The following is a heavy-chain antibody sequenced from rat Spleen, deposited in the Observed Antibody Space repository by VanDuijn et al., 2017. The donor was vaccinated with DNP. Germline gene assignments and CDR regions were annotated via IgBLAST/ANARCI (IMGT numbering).Heavy chain of an antibody. J-gene: IGHJ2*01. D-gene: IGHD1-7*01. CDR2: ITYSGGST. CDR1: GFTFSNYD. CDR3: TSGLY. V-gene: IGHV5-20*01. Sequence: EVKLVESGGGLVQPGRSLKLSCAASGFTFSNYDMAWVRQAPTKGLEWVSSITYSGGSTYYRDSVKGRFPISRDNAKTTLYLQMDSPRSEDTATYYCTSGLYWGQGVMVTVSS.